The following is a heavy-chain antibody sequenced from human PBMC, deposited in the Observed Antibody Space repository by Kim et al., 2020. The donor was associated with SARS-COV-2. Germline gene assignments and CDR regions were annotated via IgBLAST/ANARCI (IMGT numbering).Heavy chain of an antibody. CDR3: ALKGSFGSGY. CDR2: VSGSGGKT. CDR1: GVAFGNYA. Sequence: GGSLRLSCVVSGVAFGNYAMTWVRQAPGKGLEWVSAVSGSGGKTYYADSVKGRFSISRENSNSTLYLHMNSLRDADTAMYYCALKGSFGSGYGGQGTLVTVSS. D-gene: IGHD3-3*01. V-gene: IGHV3-23*01. J-gene: IGHJ4*02.